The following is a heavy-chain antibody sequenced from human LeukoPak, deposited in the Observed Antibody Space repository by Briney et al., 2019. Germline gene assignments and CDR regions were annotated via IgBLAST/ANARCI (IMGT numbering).Heavy chain of an antibody. D-gene: IGHD2-15*01. V-gene: IGHV4-39*01. Sequence: SETLSLTCTVSGGSISSSYYYWGWIRQPPGEGLEWIGNIYYAGSTYDNPSLKSRITMSVDTSKNQFPLRLSSVTAADTAVYYCASLYCSGGSCYPRYWGQGTLVAVSS. CDR3: ASLYCSGGSCYPRY. J-gene: IGHJ4*02. CDR1: GGSISSSYYY. CDR2: IYYAGST.